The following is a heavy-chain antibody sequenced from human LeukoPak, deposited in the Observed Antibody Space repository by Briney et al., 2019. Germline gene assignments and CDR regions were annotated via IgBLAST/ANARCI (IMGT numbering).Heavy chain of an antibody. CDR2: ISAYNGNK. CDR1: GYTFTSYG. V-gene: IGHV1-18*01. J-gene: IGHJ6*03. D-gene: IGHD3-16*01. Sequence: ASVKVSCKAYGYTFTSYGISWVRQAPGQGLEWMGWISAYNGNKNYAEKAQGRVTMTTDTSTNTAYMELRSLRSDDTAVYYCARVPPTDVGVGYMDVWGKGTTVTVSS. CDR3: ARVPPTDVGVGYMDV.